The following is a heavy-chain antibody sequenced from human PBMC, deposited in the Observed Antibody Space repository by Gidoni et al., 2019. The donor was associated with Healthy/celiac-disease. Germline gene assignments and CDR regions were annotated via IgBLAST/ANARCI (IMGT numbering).Heavy chain of an antibody. Sequence: QAQLPESRPGLVHPSAPLSLPCAGSRGSISRSHGWSGVRQPPGKGLEWIGEISHSGSTNYYPSLKSRVTISVDKSKHQFSLKLSSVTAADTAVYYCARDTIYGDYGLWFDPWGQGTLVTVSS. CDR1: RGSISRSHG. V-gene: IGHV4-4*02. CDR3: ARDTIYGDYGLWFDP. D-gene: IGHD4-17*01. J-gene: IGHJ5*02. CDR2: ISHSGST.